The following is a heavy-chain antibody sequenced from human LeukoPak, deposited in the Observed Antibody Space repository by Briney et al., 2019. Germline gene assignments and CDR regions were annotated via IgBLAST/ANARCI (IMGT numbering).Heavy chain of an antibody. J-gene: IGHJ3*02. D-gene: IGHD3-9*01. V-gene: IGHV3-21*04. CDR1: GFTFSTYT. Sequence: GGSLRLSCAASGFTFSTYTMNWVRQAPGKGLEWVSSITSSSSYIYYADSVKGRFTISRDNAKNSLYLQMNSLEIEDTAVYHCTRGYSGISIYAFDIWGQGTMVTVSS. CDR2: ITSSSSYI. CDR3: TRGYSGISIYAFDI.